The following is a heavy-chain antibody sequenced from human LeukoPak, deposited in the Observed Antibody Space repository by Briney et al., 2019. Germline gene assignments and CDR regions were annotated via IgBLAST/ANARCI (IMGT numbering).Heavy chain of an antibody. CDR1: GGSISSYY. CDR2: IYYSGST. V-gene: IGHV4-59*01. CDR3: ARVRWDGYYYYYGMDV. D-gene: IGHD1-26*01. Sequence: SETLSLTCTVSGGSISSYYWSWIRQPPGKGLEWIGYIYYSGSTNYNPSLKSRVTISVGTSKNQFSLKLSSVTAADTAVYYCARVRWDGYYYYYGMDVWGQGTTVTVSS. J-gene: IGHJ6*02.